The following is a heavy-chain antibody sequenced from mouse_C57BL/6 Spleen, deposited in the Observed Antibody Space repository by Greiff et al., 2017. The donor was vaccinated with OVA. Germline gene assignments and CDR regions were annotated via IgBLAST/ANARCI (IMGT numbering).Heavy chain of an antibody. CDR1: GYTFTDYY. D-gene: IGHD1-1*01. Sequence: EVQLQQSGPELVKPGASVKISCKASGYTFTDYYMNWVKQSHGKSLEWIGDINPNNGGTSYNQKFKGKATLTVDKSSSTAYMELRSLTSEDSAVYYCARSPHYYGSYYFDYWGQGTTLTVSS. CDR3: ARSPHYYGSYYFDY. V-gene: IGHV1-26*01. CDR2: INPNNGGT. J-gene: IGHJ2*01.